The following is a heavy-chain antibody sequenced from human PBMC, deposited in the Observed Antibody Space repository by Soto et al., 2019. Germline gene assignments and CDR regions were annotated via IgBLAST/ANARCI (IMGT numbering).Heavy chain of an antibody. CDR1: GFTFSSYG. V-gene: IGHV3-30*18. CDR3: AKDRVQLSGVWDY. J-gene: IGHJ4*02. Sequence: QVQLVESGGGVVQPGRSLRLSCAASGFTFSSYGMHWVRQAPGKGLEWVAVISYDGSNKYYAESVKGRFTISRDNSKNTLYLQMNSLRAEDTAVYYCAKDRVQLSGVWDYWGQGTLVTVSS. D-gene: IGHD1-1*01. CDR2: ISYDGSNK.